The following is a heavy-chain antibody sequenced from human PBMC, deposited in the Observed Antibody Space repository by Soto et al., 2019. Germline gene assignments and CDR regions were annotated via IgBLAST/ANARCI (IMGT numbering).Heavy chain of an antibody. J-gene: IGHJ4*02. CDR2: ISGGGATT. CDR3: AKDHYDILTAYYTPHFDY. Sequence: PGGSLRLSCAASGFTFTSFAMSWVRQAPGKGLELVSAISGGGATTYYADSVGGRFTISRDNSKNTLYLQMNSLSAEDTAVYLCAKDHYDILTAYYTPHFDYWGQGILVTVSS. D-gene: IGHD3-9*01. V-gene: IGHV3-23*01. CDR1: GFTFTSFA.